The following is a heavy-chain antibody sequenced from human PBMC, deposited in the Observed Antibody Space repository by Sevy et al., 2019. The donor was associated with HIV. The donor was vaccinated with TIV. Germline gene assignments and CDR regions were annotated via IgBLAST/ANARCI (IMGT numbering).Heavy chain of an antibody. J-gene: IGHJ3*02. CDR1: GFTFSSYA. V-gene: IGHV3-23*01. CDR3: AKDHSITMIVVTHAFDI. Sequence: GGSLRLSCAASGFTFSSYAMSWVRQAPGKGLEWFSPFRGGGVSTYYEDSGKGRFTISRDNSKNTLYLQMNSLRAEDTAVYYCAKDHSITMIVVTHAFDIWGQGTMVTVSS. CDR2: FRGGGVST. D-gene: IGHD3-22*01.